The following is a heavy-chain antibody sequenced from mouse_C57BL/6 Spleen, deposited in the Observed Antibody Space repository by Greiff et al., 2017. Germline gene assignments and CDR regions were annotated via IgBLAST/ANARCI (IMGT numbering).Heavy chain of an antibody. D-gene: IGHD2-1*01. Sequence: QVQLQQSGAELVKPGASVKLSCKASGYTFTSYWMHWVKQRPGQGLEWIGMIHPNSGSTNYNEKFKSKATLTVDKSSSTAYMQLSSLTSEVSAVYCCARDGNYGGFDYWGQGTTLTVSS. CDR3: ARDGNYGGFDY. V-gene: IGHV1-64*01. J-gene: IGHJ2*01. CDR1: GYTFTSYW. CDR2: IHPNSGST.